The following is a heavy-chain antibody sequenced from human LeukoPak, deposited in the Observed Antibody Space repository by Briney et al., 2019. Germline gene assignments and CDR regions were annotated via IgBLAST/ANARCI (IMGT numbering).Heavy chain of an antibody. CDR1: GFTFSSYW. J-gene: IGHJ4*02. V-gene: IGHV3-21*01. CDR3: AMTVTTGSGGD. Sequence: GGSLRLSCAASGFTFSSYWMSWVRQAPGKGLEWVSSISSSSSYIYYADSVKGRFTISRDNAKNSLYLQMNSLRAEDTAVYYCAMTVTTGSGGDWGQGTLVTVSS. D-gene: IGHD4-17*01. CDR2: ISSSSSYI.